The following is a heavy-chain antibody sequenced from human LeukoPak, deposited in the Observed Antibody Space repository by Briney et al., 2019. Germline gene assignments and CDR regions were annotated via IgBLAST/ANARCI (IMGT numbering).Heavy chain of an antibody. CDR2: MNPNSGNT. D-gene: IGHD4-17*01. V-gene: IGHV1-8*02. J-gene: IGHJ4*02. CDR3: ARGSTVTTFDPGFDY. Sequence: ASVKVSCKASGYTFTSYGISWVRQATGQGLEWMGWMNPNSGNTGYAQKFQGRVTMTRNTSISTAYMELSSLRSEDTAVYYCARGSTVTTFDPGFDYWGQGTLVTVSS. CDR1: GYTFTSYG.